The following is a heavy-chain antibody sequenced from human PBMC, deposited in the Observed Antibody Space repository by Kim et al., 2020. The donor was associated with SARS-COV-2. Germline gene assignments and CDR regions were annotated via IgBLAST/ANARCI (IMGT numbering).Heavy chain of an antibody. Sequence: SVKGRFTISRDNSKNTLYLQMNSLRAEDTAVYYCAKVSSSSWKRGNYFDYWGQGTLVTVSS. D-gene: IGHD6-13*01. J-gene: IGHJ4*02. V-gene: IGHV3-23*01. CDR3: AKVSSSSWKRGNYFDY.